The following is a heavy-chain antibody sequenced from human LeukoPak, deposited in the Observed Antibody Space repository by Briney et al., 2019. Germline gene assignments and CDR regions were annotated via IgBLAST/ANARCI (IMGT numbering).Heavy chain of an antibody. J-gene: IGHJ5*02. V-gene: IGHV3-23*01. CDR3: AKIFHTDGYYLGEHLFDA. D-gene: IGHD3-22*01. CDR2: ISGSGGST. CDR1: GFTFNNYA. Sequence: GGSLRLSCAASGFTFNNYAMSWVRQAPGKGPEWLSAISGSGGSTTDAASVKGRFTTSRDNSKSTLYLQMNSLRAEDTAIYYCAKIFHTDGYYLGEHLFDAWGQGTLVTVSS.